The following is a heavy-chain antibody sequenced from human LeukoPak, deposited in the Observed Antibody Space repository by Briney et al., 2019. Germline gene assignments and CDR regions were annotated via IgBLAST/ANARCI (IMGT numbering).Heavy chain of an antibody. J-gene: IGHJ4*02. CDR1: GGPISSYY. Sequence: SETLSLTCSVSGGPISSYYWSWVRQPPGEGLEWVGYIYYGGSTNYNPSLKSRVSISVDTSKAQFSLKLISMTAADTAVYYCARSNYYDPGRYSEVDSWGQGTLVTVSS. V-gene: IGHV4-59*01. CDR2: IYYGGST. D-gene: IGHD3-10*01. CDR3: ARSNYYDPGRYSEVDS.